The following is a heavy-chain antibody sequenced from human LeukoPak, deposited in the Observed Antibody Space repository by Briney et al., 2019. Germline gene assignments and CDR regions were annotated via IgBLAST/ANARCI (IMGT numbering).Heavy chain of an antibody. V-gene: IGHV4-61*02. D-gene: IGHD3-22*01. CDR1: GGSISSGSYF. J-gene: IGHJ4*02. CDR3: AREQWAYRSYYASSGYHDY. Sequence: SQTLSLTCTVSGGSISSGSYFWSWIRQPAGKGLEWIGRIYTSGSTNYSPSLRSRVTISVDTSRNQFSLNLTSVTAADTAMYYCAREQWAYRSYYASSGYHDYWGQGTLVTVSS. CDR2: IYTSGST.